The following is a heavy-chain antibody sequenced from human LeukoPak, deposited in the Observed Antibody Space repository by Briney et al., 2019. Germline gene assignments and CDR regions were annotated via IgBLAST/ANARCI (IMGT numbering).Heavy chain of an antibody. V-gene: IGHV4-38-2*02. J-gene: IGHJ4*02. CDR1: GYSISSDYY. Sequence: SETLSLTCTVSGYSISSDYYWVWIRQPPGKGLEWIGSIYHSGSAYYNPSLKTRVTISVDTSKNQFSLKLSSVTAADTALYYCARDVGRYIAAAALWGQGTLVTVSS. D-gene: IGHD6-13*01. CDR3: ARDVGRYIAAAAL. CDR2: IYHSGSA.